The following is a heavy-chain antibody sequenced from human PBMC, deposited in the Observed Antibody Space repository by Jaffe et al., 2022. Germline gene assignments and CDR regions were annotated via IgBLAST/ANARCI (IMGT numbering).Heavy chain of an antibody. D-gene: IGHD1-26*01. V-gene: IGHV3-23*01. CDR3: AKTVMSTTPEGPVRWFDP. J-gene: IGHJ5*02. CDR2: ISGSGDKT. Sequence: EVQVLESGGGLVQPGGSLRLSCAASGFTFSIYGMSWVRQAPGKGLEWVSSISGSGDKTDYADSVKGRFTISRDNSKNTLHLQMNSLRAEDTAVYYCAKTVMSTTPEGPVRWFDPWGQGTLVTVSS. CDR1: GFTFSIYG.